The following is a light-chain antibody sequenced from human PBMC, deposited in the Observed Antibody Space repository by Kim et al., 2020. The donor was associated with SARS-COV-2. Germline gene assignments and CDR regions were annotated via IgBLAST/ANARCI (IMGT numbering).Light chain of an antibody. J-gene: IGLJ1*01. CDR1: SSDVGGHKF. V-gene: IGLV2-23*02. CDR2: EVA. CDR3: FSYAGSSTYV. Sequence: QSALTQPASVSGSPGQSITISCAGTSSDVGGHKFVSWFQQHPGKTPQLIIFEVAKRPSGVSSRFSGSKSGNTASLTISGLQPEDEADYYCFSYAGSSTYVFGTGTKVTVL.